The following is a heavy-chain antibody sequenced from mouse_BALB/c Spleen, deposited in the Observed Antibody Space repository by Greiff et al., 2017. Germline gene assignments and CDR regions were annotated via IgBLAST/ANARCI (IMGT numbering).Heavy chain of an antibody. CDR2: IAPGSGST. V-gene: IGHV1S41*01. Sequence: DLVKPGASVKLSCKASGYTFTSYWINWIKQRPGQGLEWIGRIAPGSGSTYYNEMFKGKATLTVDTSSSTAYIQLSSLSSEDSAVYFCARHYRYDNNYAMDYWGQGTSVTVSS. CDR1: GYTFTSYW. D-gene: IGHD2-14*01. CDR3: ARHYRYDNNYAMDY. J-gene: IGHJ4*01.